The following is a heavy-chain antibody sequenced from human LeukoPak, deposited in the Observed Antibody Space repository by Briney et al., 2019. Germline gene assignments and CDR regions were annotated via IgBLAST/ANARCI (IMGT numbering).Heavy chain of an antibody. J-gene: IGHJ1*01. CDR2: INHSGST. CDR3: ARRSGYSYFQH. D-gene: IGHD3-3*01. Sequence: SETLSLTCAVYGGSFSGYYWSWIRQPPGKGLEWIGEINHSGSTNYNPSLKSRVTISVDTSKNQFSLKLSSVTAADTAVYYCARRSGYSYFQHWGQGTLVTVSS. V-gene: IGHV4-34*01. CDR1: GGSFSGYY.